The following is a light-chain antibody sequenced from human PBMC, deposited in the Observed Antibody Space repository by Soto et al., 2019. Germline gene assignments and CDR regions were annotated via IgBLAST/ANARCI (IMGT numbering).Light chain of an antibody. CDR1: QSIRSW. J-gene: IGKJ1*01. V-gene: IGKV1-5*03. CDR3: QKYNSYWT. Sequence: DIQMTQSPSTLSASVGDRVTITCRASQSIRSWLAWYQQKPGKAPKLLIYKSSSLDSGVPSRFNGSGSGKEFILTIRRLKPDDFATYYWQKYNSYWTFGQGTKVEIK. CDR2: KSS.